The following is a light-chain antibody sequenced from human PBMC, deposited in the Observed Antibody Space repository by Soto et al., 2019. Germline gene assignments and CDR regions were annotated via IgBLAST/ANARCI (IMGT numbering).Light chain of an antibody. CDR2: LNSDGSH. V-gene: IGLV4-69*01. J-gene: IGLJ2*01. CDR3: QTWGTGIQG. CDR1: SGHSSYA. Sequence: QLVLTQSPSASASLGASVKLTCTLSSGHSSYAIAWHQQQPEYLMKLNSDGSHSKGDGIPDRFSGSSSGAERYLTISSLQSDDEADYYCQTWGTGIQGFGGGTKVTVL.